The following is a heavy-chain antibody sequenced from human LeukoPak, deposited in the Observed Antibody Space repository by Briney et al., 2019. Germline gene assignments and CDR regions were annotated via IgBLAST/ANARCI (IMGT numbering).Heavy chain of an antibody. J-gene: IGHJ6*02. CDR1: GFTFSTYS. Sequence: GGSLRLSCAASGFTFSTYSINWVRQAPGKGLEWVSYISGSSGSIYYADSVKGRFTISRDNAKNSLFLQMNSLRAEDTAVYYCATRVGYYYYGMDVWGQGTTVTVSS. CDR2: ISGSSGSI. CDR3: ATRVGYYYYGMDV. V-gene: IGHV3-48*01.